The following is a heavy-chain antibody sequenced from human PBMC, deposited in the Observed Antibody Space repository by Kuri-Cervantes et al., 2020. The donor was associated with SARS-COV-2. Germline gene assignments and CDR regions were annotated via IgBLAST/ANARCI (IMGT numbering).Heavy chain of an antibody. CDR2: IYSGGST. J-gene: IGHJ3*02. CDR3: AREGDIVVVHDAFDI. CDR1: GFTVSSNY. D-gene: IGHD2-2*01. Sequence: GESLKISCAASGFTVSSNYMSRVRQAPGKGLEWVSVIYSGGSTYYADSVKGRFTISRDNSKNTLYLQMNSLRAEDTAVYYCAREGDIVVVHDAFDIWGQGTMVTVSS. V-gene: IGHV3-66*02.